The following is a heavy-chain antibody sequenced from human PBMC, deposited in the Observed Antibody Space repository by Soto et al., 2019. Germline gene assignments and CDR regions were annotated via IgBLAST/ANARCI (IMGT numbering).Heavy chain of an antibody. CDR2: ISSGANT. CDR3: ARDSPSVLRYFDWPTHYYFDD. CDR1: GFTFSSYA. J-gene: IGHJ4*02. D-gene: IGHD3-9*01. Sequence: PGGSLRLSCAASGFTFSSYAMSWVRQAPGKGLECVSSISSGANTYYTDSVRGRFTISRDNSKNSLYLQMSSLRAEDTAVYYCARDSPSVLRYFDWPTHYYFDDWGQGSLVTVSS. V-gene: IGHV3-23*01.